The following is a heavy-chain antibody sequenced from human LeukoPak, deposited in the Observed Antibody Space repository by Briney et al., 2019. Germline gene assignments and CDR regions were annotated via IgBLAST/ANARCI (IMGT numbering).Heavy chain of an antibody. CDR3: AKSDCSSDGCKLLNY. CDR2: INWSGDAT. Sequence: GGSLRLSCAASGFVFSHFTMTWVRQAPGKGLEWVSSINWSGDATKYADSVMGRFTISRDNSKNTVSLQMNSLRAEDTAVYYCAKSDCSSDGCKLLNYWGQGNLVSVSS. J-gene: IGHJ4*02. D-gene: IGHD5-24*01. CDR1: GFVFSHFT. V-gene: IGHV3-23*01.